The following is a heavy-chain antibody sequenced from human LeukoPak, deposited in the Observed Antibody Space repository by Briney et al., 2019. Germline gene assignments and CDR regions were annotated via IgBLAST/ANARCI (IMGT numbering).Heavy chain of an antibody. CDR1: GYTFTGYY. CDR2: INPNSGGT. CDR3: ARNERGSGWYGVYYYYMDV. J-gene: IGHJ6*03. Sequence: ASVKVSCKASGYTFTGYYMHWVRQAPGQGLEWMGWINPNSGGTNYAQKFQSRVTMTRDTSISTAYMELSRLRSDDTAVYYCARNERGSGWYGVYYYYMDVWGKGTTVTVSS. D-gene: IGHD6-19*01. V-gene: IGHV1-2*02.